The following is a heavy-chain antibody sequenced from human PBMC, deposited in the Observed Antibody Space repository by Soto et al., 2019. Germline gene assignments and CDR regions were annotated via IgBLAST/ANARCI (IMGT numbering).Heavy chain of an antibody. CDR3: AKDGNWLDVYFDV. D-gene: IGHD6-19*01. Sequence: WGSLRLSCVASGIEFSNYAMSWVRQAPGKGLEWVSISSASGRSRYHADSVKGRFTISRDNSKNTLYLHMTNLRAEDTAVYYCAKDGNWLDVYFDVWGQGTPVTVSS. CDR2: SSASGRSR. CDR1: GIEFSNYA. V-gene: IGHV3-23*01. J-gene: IGHJ4*02.